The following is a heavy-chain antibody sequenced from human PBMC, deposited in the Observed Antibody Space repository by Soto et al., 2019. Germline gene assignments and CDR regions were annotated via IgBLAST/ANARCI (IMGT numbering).Heavy chain of an antibody. CDR2: IYHSGST. D-gene: IGHD6-6*01. CDR1: GGSISSSNW. Sequence: SETLSLTCAVSGGSISSSNWWSWVRQPPGKGLEWIGEIYHSGSTNYNPSLKSRVTISVDKSKNQFSLKLSSVTAADTAVYYCAGQYREEDWFDPWGQGTLVTVSS. V-gene: IGHV4-4*02. CDR3: AGQYREEDWFDP. J-gene: IGHJ5*02.